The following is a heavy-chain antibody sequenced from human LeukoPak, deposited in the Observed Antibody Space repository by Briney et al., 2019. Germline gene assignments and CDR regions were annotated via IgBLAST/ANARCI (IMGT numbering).Heavy chain of an antibody. J-gene: IGHJ4*02. V-gene: IGHV3-30*02. CDR3: AKHVLLWFGELSYFDY. CDR1: GFTFSSYG. D-gene: IGHD3-10*01. Sequence: PGGSLRLSCAASGFTFSSYGMHWVRQAPGKGLEWVAFIRYDGSNKYYADSVKGRFTISRDNSKNTLYLQMNSLRAEDTAVYYCAKHVLLWFGELSYFDYWGQGTLVTVSS. CDR2: IRYDGSNK.